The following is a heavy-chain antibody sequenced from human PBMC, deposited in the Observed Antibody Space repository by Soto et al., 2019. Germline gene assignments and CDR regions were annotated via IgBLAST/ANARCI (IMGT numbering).Heavy chain of an antibody. D-gene: IGHD3-16*02. J-gene: IGHJ4*02. V-gene: IGHV4-59*01. CDR2: TYHRGST. Sequence: SETLSLTCSVSGVSISSYFWIWIRQPPGRGLEWIGYTYHRGSTNYSPSLKSRVAISLDTSENQFSLKVNSVTAADTAVYYCARIGGYHGPLDYWGQGTPVTVS. CDR1: GVSISSYF. CDR3: ARIGGYHGPLDY.